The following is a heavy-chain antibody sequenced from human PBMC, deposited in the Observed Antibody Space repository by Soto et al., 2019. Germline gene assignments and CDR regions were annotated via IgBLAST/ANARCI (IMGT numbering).Heavy chain of an antibody. CDR2: IYSGGST. V-gene: IGHV3-66*01. Sequence: EVQLVESGGGLVQPGGSLRLSCAASGFTVSSNYMSWVRQAPGKGLEWVSVIYSGGSTYYADSVKGRFTISRDNSKNTLYLQMNSLRAEDTAVYYCARVWVPDGYEAHWFDPWGQGTLVTVSS. CDR1: GFTVSSNY. D-gene: IGHD5-12*01. J-gene: IGHJ5*02. CDR3: ARVWVPDGYEAHWFDP.